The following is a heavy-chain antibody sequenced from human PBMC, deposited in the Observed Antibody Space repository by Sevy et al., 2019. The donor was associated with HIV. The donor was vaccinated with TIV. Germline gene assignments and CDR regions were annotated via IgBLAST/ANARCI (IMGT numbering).Heavy chain of an antibody. V-gene: IGHV3-74*01. CDR2: INSDGSNT. J-gene: IGHJ3*02. CDR1: GFTFSTYW. D-gene: IGHD3-10*01. Sequence: GGCLRLSCAASGFTFSTYWMHWVRQVPGKGLVWVSRINSDGSNTNYADSVKGRFTTSRDNAKNTAYLQMNSLRADDTALYFCGREMISMVPGVPDAFDIWGHGTMVTVSS. CDR3: GREMISMVPGVPDAFDI.